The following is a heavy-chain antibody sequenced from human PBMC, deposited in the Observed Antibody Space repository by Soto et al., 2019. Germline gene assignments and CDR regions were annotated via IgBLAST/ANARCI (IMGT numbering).Heavy chain of an antibody. CDR1: GGSISSGGYY. CDR2: INYIGSA. J-gene: IGHJ4*02. CDR3: VTLALGKFDY. Sequence: PSETLSLTCTVSGGSISSGGYYWSWIRQHPGKGLEWIGYINYIGSAYYHPSLKSRVTISVDTSRNQFSLKLTSVTAADTAVYYCVTLALGKFDYWGQGNLVTVSS. V-gene: IGHV4-31*03. D-gene: IGHD1-26*01.